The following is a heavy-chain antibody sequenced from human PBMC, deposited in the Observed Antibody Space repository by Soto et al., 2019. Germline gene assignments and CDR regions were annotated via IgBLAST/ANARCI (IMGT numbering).Heavy chain of an antibody. CDR3: AKGDTSGTSLSAFFDC. D-gene: IGHD3-10*01. CDR2: ISGSDGST. V-gene: IGHV3-23*01. J-gene: IGHJ4*02. Sequence: DVQLLESGGGLVQPGGSLRLSCAASGFTFSSYIMTWVRQAQGKGLEWVSGISGSDGSTYYARSVKGRFTISRDISRNMLFLQMNSLGAEDTAVYYCAKGDTSGTSLSAFFDCWGQGTLVTVSS. CDR1: GFTFSSYI.